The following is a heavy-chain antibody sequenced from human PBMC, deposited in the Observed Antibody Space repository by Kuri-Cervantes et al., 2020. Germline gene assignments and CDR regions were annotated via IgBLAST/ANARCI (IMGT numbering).Heavy chain of an antibody. V-gene: IGHV4-61*01. D-gene: IGHD4-23*01. Sequence: GSLRLSCTVSGGSVTSDLYYWSWIRQPPGKGLEWIGYIYYSGSTVYNPSLKSRVTISVDTSKNQFSLKLSSVTAADTAVYYCARGLNYGNSPFDYWGQGTLVTVSS. J-gene: IGHJ4*02. CDR3: ARGLNYGNSPFDY. CDR2: IYYSGST. CDR1: GGSVTSDLYY.